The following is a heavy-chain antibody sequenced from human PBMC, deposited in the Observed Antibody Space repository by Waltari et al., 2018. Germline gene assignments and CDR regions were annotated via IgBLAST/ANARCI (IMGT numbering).Heavy chain of an antibody. CDR2: INPNSGGT. CDR3: AREYIVVVPAAIQGGFDP. D-gene: IGHD2-2*01. V-gene: IGHV1-2*02. J-gene: IGHJ5*02. CDR1: GYTFTGYY. Sequence: QVQLVQSGAEVKKPGASVKVSCKASGYTFTGYYMHWVRQAPGQGLEWMGWINPNSGGTNYAQKFQGRFTMTRDTSISTAYMELSRLRSDDTAVYYCAREYIVVVPAAIQGGFDPWGQGTLVTVSS.